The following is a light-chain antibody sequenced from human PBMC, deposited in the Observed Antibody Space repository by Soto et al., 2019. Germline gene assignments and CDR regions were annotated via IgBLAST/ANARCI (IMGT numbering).Light chain of an antibody. CDR3: QQYANLPLT. CDR2: DAS. V-gene: IGKV1-33*01. Sequence: DIQMTQSPSSLSASVGDRVTITCQASDDISNYLNWYQQKPGKAPKVLIYDASHLESGVPSRFSGGGSGTEFTFTISSLQAEDIATYDCQQYANLPLTVGPGTKVDIK. J-gene: IGKJ3*01. CDR1: DDISNY.